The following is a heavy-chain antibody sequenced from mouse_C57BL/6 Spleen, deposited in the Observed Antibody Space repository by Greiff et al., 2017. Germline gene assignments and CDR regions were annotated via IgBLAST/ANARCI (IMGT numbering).Heavy chain of an antibody. J-gene: IGHJ2*01. V-gene: IGHV1-50*01. CDR1: GYTFTSYW. CDR2: IDPSDSYT. D-gene: IGHD1-1*01. Sequence: LQQPGAELVKPGASVKLSCKASGYTFTSYWMQWVKQRPGQGLEWIGEIDPSDSYTNYNQKFKGKATLTVDTSSSTAYMQLSSLTSEDSAVYYCARFRGGYYYGRNYWGQGTTLTVSS. CDR3: ARFRGGYYYGRNY.